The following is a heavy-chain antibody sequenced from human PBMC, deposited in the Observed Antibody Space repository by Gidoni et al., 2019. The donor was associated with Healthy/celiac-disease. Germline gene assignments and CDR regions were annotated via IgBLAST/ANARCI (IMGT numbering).Heavy chain of an antibody. V-gene: IGHV1-46*01. CDR1: GYTFTSYY. J-gene: IGHJ4*02. Sequence: QVQLVQSGAEVKKPGASVKVSCKASGYTFTSYYMHWVRQAPGQGLEWMGIINPSGGSTSYAQKFQGRVTMTRDTSTSTVYMELSSLRSEDTAVYYCARTPPYFNYYDSSGDYLFDYWGQGTLVTVSS. CDR3: ARTPPYFNYYDSSGDYLFDY. D-gene: IGHD3-22*01. CDR2: INPSGGST.